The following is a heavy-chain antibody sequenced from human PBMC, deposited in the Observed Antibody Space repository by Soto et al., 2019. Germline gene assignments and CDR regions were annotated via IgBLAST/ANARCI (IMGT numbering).Heavy chain of an antibody. D-gene: IGHD2-8*01. J-gene: IGHJ4*01. CDR3: ARHGNPYKDENTNFYNFDS. CDR1: GYSFGNNW. Sequence: GESLKISCKGSGYSFGNNWITWVRQRPGKGLEWMGRIDPGDSTVKYAPSFEGRVSISADKSTATSSLEIISLKASDSAMYFCARHGNPYKDENTNFYNFDSWGHGTLVTVSS. CDR2: IDPGDSTV. V-gene: IGHV5-10-1*01.